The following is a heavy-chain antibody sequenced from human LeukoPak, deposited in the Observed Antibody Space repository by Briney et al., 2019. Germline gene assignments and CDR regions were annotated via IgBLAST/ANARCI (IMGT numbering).Heavy chain of an antibody. CDR1: GGSLSLYY. Sequence: SETLSLTCTVSGGSLSLYYWSWIRQPPGKGLEWIGYIHYSGTTNYNPSLKSRVSISADTSENQLSLRLSSVPAADTAVYYCVRHLSGDYAWLDVRGQGTTVTVSS. CDR2: IHYSGTT. J-gene: IGHJ6*02. V-gene: IGHV4-59*08. D-gene: IGHD4-17*01. CDR3: VRHLSGDYAWLDV.